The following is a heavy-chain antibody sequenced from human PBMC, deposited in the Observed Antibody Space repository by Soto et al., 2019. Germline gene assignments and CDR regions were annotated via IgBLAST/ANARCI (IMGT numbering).Heavy chain of an antibody. CDR3: VKRRGGPAEFDS. CDR2: ISYDGSNT. J-gene: IGHJ4*02. V-gene: IGHV3-30*18. Sequence: GGSLRLSCAGAGFMFSSYDMHWVRQAPGKGLEWVALISYDGSNTYSADSVKGRFTISRDNSKNTLYLQTNSLRPEDTAVYYCVKRRGGPAEFDSWGQGTLVTVSS. CDR1: GFMFSSYD.